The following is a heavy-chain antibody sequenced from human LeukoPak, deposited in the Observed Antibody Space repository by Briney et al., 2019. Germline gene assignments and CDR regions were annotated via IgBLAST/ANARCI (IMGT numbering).Heavy chain of an antibody. D-gene: IGHD3-9*01. CDR2: ISSSGSTI. Sequence: GGSLRLSCAASGFTFSDYYMSWIRQAPGKGLEWVSYISSSGSTIYYADSVKGRFTISRDNAKNSLYLQMNSLRAEDTAVYYCARARYCDWLSPDYWGQGTLVTVSS. J-gene: IGHJ4*02. V-gene: IGHV3-11*01. CDR1: GFTFSDYY. CDR3: ARARYCDWLSPDY.